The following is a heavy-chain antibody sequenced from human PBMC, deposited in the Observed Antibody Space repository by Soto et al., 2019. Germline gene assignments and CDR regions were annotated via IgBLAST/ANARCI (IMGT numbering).Heavy chain of an antibody. CDR1: GFTFSSYG. J-gene: IGHJ4*02. V-gene: IGHV3-30*03. CDR3: ARDAAGSSSFFDY. Sequence: GGSLRLSCVASGFTFSSYGMHWVRQAPGKGLEWVAIISYDGSNTYYADSVKGRFTISRDNSKNTLYLQMNSLRVEDTAVYYCARDAAGSSSFFDYWGQGTLVTVSS. CDR2: ISYDGSNT. D-gene: IGHD6-13*01.